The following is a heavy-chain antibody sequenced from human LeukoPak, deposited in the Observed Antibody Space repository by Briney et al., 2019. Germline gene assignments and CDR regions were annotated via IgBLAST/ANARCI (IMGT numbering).Heavy chain of an antibody. J-gene: IGHJ5*02. Sequence: GGSLRLSCAASGFTFSNYYMSWVRQAPGKGLEWVADINQDGSVRNYVDSVKGRFTISRDNAKNSLYLQMNSLRAEDTAVYYCARATASNWFDPWGQGTLVTVSS. CDR3: ARATASNWFDP. CDR1: GFTFSNYY. CDR2: INQDGSVR. V-gene: IGHV3-7*01. D-gene: IGHD2-21*01.